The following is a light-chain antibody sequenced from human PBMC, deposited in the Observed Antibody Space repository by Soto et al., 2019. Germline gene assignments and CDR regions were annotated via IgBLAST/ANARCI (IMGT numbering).Light chain of an antibody. CDR3: QQSYIAPYT. J-gene: IGKJ2*01. CDR1: PIIYSS. CDR2: AAS. V-gene: IGKV1-39*01. Sequence: DIQMTQSPSSLSASVGDRVTITCRASPIIYSSLNWYHQKQGKAHKLLIYAASNLQSGVPSRFSGSGSGTDFTLSISSLQPEDFSTYYCQQSYIAPYTFGQGPKREI.